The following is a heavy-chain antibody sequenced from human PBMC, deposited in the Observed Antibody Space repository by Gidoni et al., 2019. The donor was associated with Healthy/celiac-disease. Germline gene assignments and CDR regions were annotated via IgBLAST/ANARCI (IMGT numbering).Heavy chain of an antibody. V-gene: IGHV3-30*18. CDR3: AKAGLPNPIKDGYYFDY. CDR1: GFTFSSYD. J-gene: IGHJ4*02. D-gene: IGHD3-9*01. Sequence: QVQLVESGGGVVQPGRSLRLSCAASGFTFSSYDMHWVRQAPGKGLEWVAFISYDGSNKYYADSVKGRFTISRDNSKNTLYLQMNSLRAEDTAVYYCAKAGLPNPIKDGYYFDYWGQGTLVTVSS. CDR2: ISYDGSNK.